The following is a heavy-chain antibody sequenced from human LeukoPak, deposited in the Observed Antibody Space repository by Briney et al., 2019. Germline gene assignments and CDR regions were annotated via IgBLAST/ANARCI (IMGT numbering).Heavy chain of an antibody. D-gene: IGHD6-13*01. CDR2: ISSGGNTL. V-gene: IGHV3-11*01. Sequence: GALRLSCPGSGFTFSDYYMNWIRPAPGKGLEGVSYISSGGNTLYYADSVKGRFTISRDNAKNSLYLQMNSLRAEDAAVYYCARGSISVAAAGRIDYWGQGTLVTVSA. J-gene: IGHJ4*02. CDR3: ARGSISVAAAGRIDY. CDR1: GFTFSDYY.